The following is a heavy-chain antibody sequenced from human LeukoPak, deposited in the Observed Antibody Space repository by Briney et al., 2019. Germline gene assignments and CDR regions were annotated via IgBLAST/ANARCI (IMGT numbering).Heavy chain of an antibody. D-gene: IGHD4-23*01. CDR1: GFSLSPYA. J-gene: IGHJ2*01. Sequence: GGSLRLSCTASGFSLSPYAMTWVRQAPGKGLESCSAISASGSATDYADSVKGRFTISRDDSKNMLYLEMNSLRAEDAALYYCAKDKLHTWYFDLWGRGTLVTVSS. CDR2: ISASGSAT. CDR3: AKDKLHTWYFDL. V-gene: IGHV3-23*01.